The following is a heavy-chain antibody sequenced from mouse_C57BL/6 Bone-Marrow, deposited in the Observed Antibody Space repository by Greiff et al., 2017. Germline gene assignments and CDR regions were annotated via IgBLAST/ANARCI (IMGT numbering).Heavy chain of an antibody. CDR3: ARFTTVGARDY. V-gene: IGHV1-64*01. CDR1: GYTFTSYW. Sequence: QVQLQQPGAELVKPGASVKLSCKASGYTFTSYWMHWVKQRPGQGLEWIGMIHPNSGSTNYNEKFKSKASLTVDKSSSTAYLQLSSLTSEDSAVYYCARFTTVGARDYWGQGTTLTVSS. D-gene: IGHD1-1*01. J-gene: IGHJ2*01. CDR2: IHPNSGST.